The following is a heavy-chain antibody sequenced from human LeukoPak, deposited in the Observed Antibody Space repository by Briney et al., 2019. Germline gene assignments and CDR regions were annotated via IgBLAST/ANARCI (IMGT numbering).Heavy chain of an antibody. CDR3: ARDGSGTYWAYYNWFDP. V-gene: IGHV1-8*02. J-gene: IGHJ5*02. CDR2: MNPNSGNA. D-gene: IGHD3-10*01. Sequence: GASVKVSCKASGYTFTSYGINWVRQATGQGLEWMGWMNPNSGNAGYAQKFRGRVTMTRNTSISTAYMELSNLRPEDTAVYYCARDGSGTYWAYYNWFDPWGQGTLVTVSS. CDR1: GYTFTSYG.